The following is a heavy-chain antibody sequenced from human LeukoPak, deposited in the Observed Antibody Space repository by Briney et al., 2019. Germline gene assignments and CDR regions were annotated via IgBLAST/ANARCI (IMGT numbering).Heavy chain of an antibody. Sequence: PGGSLRLSCAASGFTFSSFWMSWVRQAPGKGLEWVANTDQDGSEQYYVDSVKGRFTISRDNAKNSLYLQMNSLRAEDTAVYYCARDGHATVAVNFDYWGQGTLVTVSS. CDR1: GFTFSSFW. D-gene: IGHD6-19*01. V-gene: IGHV3-7*01. CDR3: ARDGHATVAVNFDY. J-gene: IGHJ4*02. CDR2: TDQDGSEQ.